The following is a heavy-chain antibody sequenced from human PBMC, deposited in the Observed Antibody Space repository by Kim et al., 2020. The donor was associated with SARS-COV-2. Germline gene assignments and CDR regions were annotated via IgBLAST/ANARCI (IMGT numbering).Heavy chain of an antibody. D-gene: IGHD3-10*01. J-gene: IGHJ6*02. CDR3: ARAGLLWFGEFFSYGLDV. Sequence: KGRFTISRDNAKTSLYLHMNSLRAEDTAVYYCARAGLLWFGEFFSYGLDVWGQGTTVTVSS. V-gene: IGHV3-11*06.